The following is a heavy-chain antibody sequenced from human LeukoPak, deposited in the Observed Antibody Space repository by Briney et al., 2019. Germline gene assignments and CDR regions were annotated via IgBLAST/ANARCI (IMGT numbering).Heavy chain of an antibody. CDR1: GFTFSDYY. V-gene: IGHV3-53*01. J-gene: IGHJ4*02. Sequence: GGSLRLSCAASGFTFSDYYMSWVRQAPGKGLECISVIYSGGSTDYADSVKGRLTISRDNSKNTLYLQMNSLRAEDTAVYYCAREGLGPGIAAGGADYWGQGTLVTVSS. CDR2: IYSGGST. D-gene: IGHD6-13*01. CDR3: AREGLGPGIAAGGADY.